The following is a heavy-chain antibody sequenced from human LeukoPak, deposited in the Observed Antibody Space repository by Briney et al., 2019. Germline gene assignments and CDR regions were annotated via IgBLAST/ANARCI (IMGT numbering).Heavy chain of an antibody. V-gene: IGHV3-53*01. D-gene: IGHD6-6*01. CDR3: ARDVAVRPDFDY. Sequence: GGSLRLSCAASGFSVSSNYMSWVRQAPGKGLEWVSVIYSGESTYYADSVKGRFTISRDISRNTLYLQMNSLTAEDTAVYYCARDVAVRPDFDYWGQGTLVTVSS. CDR1: GFSVSSNY. CDR2: IYSGEST. J-gene: IGHJ4*02.